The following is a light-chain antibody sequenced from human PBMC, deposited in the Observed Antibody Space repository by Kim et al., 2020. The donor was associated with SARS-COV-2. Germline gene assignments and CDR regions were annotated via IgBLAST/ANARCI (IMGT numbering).Light chain of an antibody. CDR1: KLGNKF. Sequence: SYELTQPPSVSMSPGQTATITCSGDKLGNKFASWYQQKPGQSPVLVIYQDRKRPSGIPERFSGSNSGNTVTLTISGTQAMDEADYYCQAWDRSTDVFGTGTKVTVL. CDR2: QDR. V-gene: IGLV3-1*01. CDR3: QAWDRSTDV. J-gene: IGLJ1*01.